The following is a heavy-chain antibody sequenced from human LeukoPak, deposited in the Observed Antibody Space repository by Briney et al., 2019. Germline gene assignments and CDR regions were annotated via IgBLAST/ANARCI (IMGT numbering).Heavy chain of an antibody. CDR3: ARDLSNKILTTYYDVFDL. CDR1: GFTFSTYW. V-gene: IGHV3-7*03. CDR2: IKQDGSRI. J-gene: IGHJ3*01. Sequence: GGSLRLSCAASGFTFSTYWMTWVRQAPGEGLEWVANIKQDGSRIYYVDSVKGRFTISRDNARNSLYLQMNSLKAEDTAVYYCARDLSNKILTTYYDVFDLWGHGTMATVSS. D-gene: IGHD3-9*01.